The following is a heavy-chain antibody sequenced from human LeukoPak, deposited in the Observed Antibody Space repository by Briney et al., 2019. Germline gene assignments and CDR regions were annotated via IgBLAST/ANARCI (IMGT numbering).Heavy chain of an antibody. CDR3: ARLRAGDYFDY. Sequence: PGGSLRLSCAASEFPFSSNWMSWVRQAPGKGLEWVANIKEDGSEKYYVDSVKGRLTISRDTAKSSLYLQMNSLRAEDTAVYYCARLRAGDYFDYWGQGTLVTVSS. V-gene: IGHV3-7*04. CDR2: IKEDGSEK. CDR1: EFPFSSNW. D-gene: IGHD6-19*01. J-gene: IGHJ4*02.